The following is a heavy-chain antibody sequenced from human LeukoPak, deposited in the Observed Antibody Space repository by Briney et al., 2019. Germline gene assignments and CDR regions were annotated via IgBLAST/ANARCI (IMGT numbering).Heavy chain of an antibody. CDR2: IYYSGST. D-gene: IGHD2-15*01. J-gene: IGHJ3*02. CDR3: ARDPLLSCSGGYCYYDAFDI. V-gene: IGHV4-39*07. CDR1: GGSISSSSYY. Sequence: PSETLSLTCTVSGGSISSSSYYWGWIRQPPGKGLEWIGSIYYSGSTYYNPSLKSRVTISVDTSKNQFSLKLSSVTAADTAVYYCARDPLLSCSGGYCYYDAFDIWGQGTMVTVSS.